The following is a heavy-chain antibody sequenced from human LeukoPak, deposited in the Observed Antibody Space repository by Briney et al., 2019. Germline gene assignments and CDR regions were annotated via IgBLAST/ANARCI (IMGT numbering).Heavy chain of an antibody. V-gene: IGHV3-30-3*01. CDR3: AKEMSGRTRSVDY. Sequence: PGGSLRLSCAASGFTFSSYAMHWVHQAPGKGLEWVAVISYDGSNKYYADSVKGRFTISRDNSKNTLYLQMNSLRAEDTAVYYCAKEMSGRTRSVDYWGQGTLVTVSS. D-gene: IGHD1-26*01. CDR1: GFTFSSYA. J-gene: IGHJ4*02. CDR2: ISYDGSNK.